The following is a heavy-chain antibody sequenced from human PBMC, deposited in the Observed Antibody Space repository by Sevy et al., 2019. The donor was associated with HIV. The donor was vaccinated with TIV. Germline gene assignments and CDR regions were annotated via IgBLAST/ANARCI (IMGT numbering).Heavy chain of an antibody. CDR3: ASVYLLAMMGTLALGALSCKFDH. V-gene: IGHV3-33*01. Sequence: GGSLRLSCEVCGFTFSDYGMHWVRQAPGKGLEWVAGTWNDGSNKYYADSVKGRFTISRDNSKNTLYLQMNSLRDEDMAIYFCASVYLLAMMGTLALGALSCKFDHWGQGTLVTVSS. J-gene: IGHJ4*02. CDR1: GFTFSDYG. D-gene: IGHD3-3*01. CDR2: TWNDGSNK.